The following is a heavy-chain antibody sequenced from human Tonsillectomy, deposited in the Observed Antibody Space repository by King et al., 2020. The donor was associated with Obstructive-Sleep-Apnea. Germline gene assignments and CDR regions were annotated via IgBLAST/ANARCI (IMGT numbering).Heavy chain of an antibody. V-gene: IGHV3-15*01. D-gene: IGHD6-13*01. J-gene: IGHJ6*02. CDR2: INSKTNGGTT. Sequence: QLVQSGGGLVKPGGSLRLSCVTSGFSFTKARMTWVRQGPGKGLEWVGRINSKTNGGTTDYAAPVKGRFTISRDDSTNTLFLQMNSLKTEDTGVYYCTTGAVAAAAAGAPNNDFYFGLDVWGQGTTVTVS. CDR3: TTGAVAAAAAGAPNNDFYFGLDV. CDR1: GFSFTKAR.